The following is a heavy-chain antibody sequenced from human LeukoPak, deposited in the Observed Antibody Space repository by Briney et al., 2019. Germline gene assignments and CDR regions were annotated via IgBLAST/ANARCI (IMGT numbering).Heavy chain of an antibody. CDR3: AKEAQEYSSGWQEYYFDY. J-gene: IGHJ4*02. Sequence: QSWGSLRLSCAATGFTFSYYAMSWVRQAPGKGLEWVSGISRGGDSTYYADSVKRRFTNSRDNSKNTVYLQMTSLRAEDTAVYYCAKEAQEYSSGWQEYYFDYWGQGNLVTVSS. V-gene: IGHV3-23*01. D-gene: IGHD6-19*01. CDR1: GFTFSYYA. CDR2: ISRGGDST.